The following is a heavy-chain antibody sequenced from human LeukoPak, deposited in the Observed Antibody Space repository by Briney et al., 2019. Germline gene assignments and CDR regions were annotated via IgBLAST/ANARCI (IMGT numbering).Heavy chain of an antibody. CDR3: AKGHGYSYGYGVY. V-gene: IGHV3-23*01. J-gene: IGHJ4*02. CDR1: GFTFSSYG. Sequence: PGGSLRLSCAASGFTFSSYGMSWVRQAPGKGLEWVSAISGSGGSTYYADSVKGRFTISRDNSKNTLYLQMNSLRAEDTAVYYCAKGHGYSYGYGVYWGQGTLVTVSS. D-gene: IGHD5-18*01. CDR2: ISGSGGST.